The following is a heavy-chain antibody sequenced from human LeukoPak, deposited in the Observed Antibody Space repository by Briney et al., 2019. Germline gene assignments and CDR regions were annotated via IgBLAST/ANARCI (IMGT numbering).Heavy chain of an antibody. D-gene: IGHD6-25*01. CDR3: AQRLQDYFDY. CDR2: IYYSGST. J-gene: IGHJ4*02. CDR1: GGSISSSSYY. Sequence: SETLSLTCTVSGGSISSSSYYWGWIRQPPGKGLEWIGSIYYSGSTYYNPSLKSRVTISVDTSKNQFSLKLGSVTAADTAVYYCAQRLQDYFDYWGQGTLVTVSS. V-gene: IGHV4-39*01.